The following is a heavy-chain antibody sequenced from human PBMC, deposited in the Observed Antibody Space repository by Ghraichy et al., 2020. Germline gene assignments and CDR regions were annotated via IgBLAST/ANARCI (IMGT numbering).Heavy chain of an antibody. CDR1: GFTFSSYA. Sequence: GGSLRLSCAASGFTFSSYAMSWVRQAPGKGLEWVSAISGSGGSTYYADSVKGRFTISRDNSKNTLYLQMNSLRAEDTAVYNCAKTRSRHSGGYFDYWGQGTLVAVSS. V-gene: IGHV3-23*01. CDR2: ISGSGGST. D-gene: IGHD2-21*01. J-gene: IGHJ4*02. CDR3: AKTRSRHSGGYFDY.